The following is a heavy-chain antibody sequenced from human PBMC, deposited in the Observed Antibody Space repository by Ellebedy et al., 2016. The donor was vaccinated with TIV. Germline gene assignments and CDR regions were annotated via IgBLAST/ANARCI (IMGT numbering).Heavy chain of an antibody. CDR2: IKQDGSEK. V-gene: IGHV3-7*01. CDR1: GYTFSSYW. D-gene: IGHD6-13*01. CDR3: ARGRWSSSWGGYYYYGMDV. Sequence: GESLKISCAGSGYTFSSYWMSWIRQAPGKGLEWVANIKQDGSEKYYVDSVKGRFTISRDNAKNSLYLQMNSLRAEDTAVYYCARGRWSSSWGGYYYYGMDVWGQGTTVTVSS. J-gene: IGHJ6*02.